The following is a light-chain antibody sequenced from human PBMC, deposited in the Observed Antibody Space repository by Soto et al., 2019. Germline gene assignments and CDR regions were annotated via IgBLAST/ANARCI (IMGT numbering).Light chain of an antibody. J-gene: IGLJ1*01. CDR2: GNN. CDR3: QSYDSTLGARYV. V-gene: IGLV1-40*01. CDR1: SSNIGADYD. Sequence: QSVLTQPPSVSGAPGQRVTISCTGSSSNIGADYDVHWYQQRPGTAPKLLIFGNNNRPSGVPDRFSGSKSGTSASLAITGLQAEDEGDYHCQSYDSTLGARYVFGTGTKVTVL.